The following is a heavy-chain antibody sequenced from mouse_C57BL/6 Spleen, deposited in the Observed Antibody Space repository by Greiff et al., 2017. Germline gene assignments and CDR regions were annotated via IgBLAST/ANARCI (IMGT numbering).Heavy chain of an antibody. CDR3: ARPGWLTNYYAMDY. V-gene: IGHV5-17*01. D-gene: IGHD2-3*01. J-gene: IGHJ4*01. CDR2: ISSGSSTI. Sequence: EVKLVESGGGLVKPGGSLKLSCAASGFTFSDYGMHWVRQAPEKGLEWVAYISSGSSTIYYEDTVKGRFTISRDNAKNTLFLQMTSLRSEDTAMYYCARPGWLTNYYAMDYWGQGTSVTVSS. CDR1: GFTFSDYG.